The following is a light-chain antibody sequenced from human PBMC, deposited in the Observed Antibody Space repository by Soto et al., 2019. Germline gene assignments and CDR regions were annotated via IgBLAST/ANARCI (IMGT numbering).Light chain of an antibody. CDR2: GVT. Sequence: QSVLAQPPSASGSPGQSVTISCTGSGSDIGAYNFVSWYQQHPGKAPKLMIFGVTERPSGVPDRFSGSKSGNTASLTVSGLQADDEAVYYCYSYAGRNIWVFGVGTTVTVL. CDR1: GSDIGAYNF. V-gene: IGLV2-8*01. J-gene: IGLJ3*02. CDR3: YSYAGRNIWV.